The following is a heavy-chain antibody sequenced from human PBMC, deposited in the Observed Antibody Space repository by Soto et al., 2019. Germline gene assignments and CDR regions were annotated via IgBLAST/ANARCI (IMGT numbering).Heavy chain of an antibody. D-gene: IGHD4-17*01. CDR2: ISGYSGNA. Sequence: QVQVMQSGAEVKKPGDSVKVSCKTSGYIFSDYGINWVRQAPGQGLEWMRWISGYSGNANLAQKFQGRVTMTTDKPTRTAYMELRRLRSDDTAVYYCAKRTSGTTWGESDYWGQGTLVTVSS. CDR3: AKRTSGTTWGESDY. CDR1: GYIFSDYG. J-gene: IGHJ4*02. V-gene: IGHV1-18*04.